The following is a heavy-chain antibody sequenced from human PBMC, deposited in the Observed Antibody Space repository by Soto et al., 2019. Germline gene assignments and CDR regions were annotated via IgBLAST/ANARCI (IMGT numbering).Heavy chain of an antibody. J-gene: IGHJ3*02. CDR1: GYTFTSYD. Sequence: QVQLVQSGAEVKKPGASVKVSCKASGYTFTSYDINWVRQATGQGLEWMGWMNPNSGNTGYAQKFQGRVTITRNTSISTAYMGVSRLRSEDTAVYYCAGGWVGRRQTGAFDIWGQGTMVTVSS. CDR3: AGGWVGRRQTGAFDI. V-gene: IGHV1-8*01. CDR2: MNPNSGNT. D-gene: IGHD3-9*01.